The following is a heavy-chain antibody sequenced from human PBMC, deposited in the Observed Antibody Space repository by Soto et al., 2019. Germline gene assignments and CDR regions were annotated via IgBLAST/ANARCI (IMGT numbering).Heavy chain of an antibody. J-gene: IGHJ4*02. CDR1: GFTFSSYG. Sequence: GGSLRLSCAASGFTFSSYGMHWVRQAPGKGLEWVAVISYDGSNKYYADSVKGRFTISRDNSKNTLYLQMNSLRAEDTAVYYCAKNRVLSIVARIPPDYWGQGTLVIVYS. V-gene: IGHV3-30*18. CDR3: AKNRVLSIVARIPPDY. CDR2: ISYDGSNK. D-gene: IGHD5-12*01.